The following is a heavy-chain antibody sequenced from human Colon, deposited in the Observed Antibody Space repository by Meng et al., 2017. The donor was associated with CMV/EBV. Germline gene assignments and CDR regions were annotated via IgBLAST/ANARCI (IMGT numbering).Heavy chain of an antibody. V-gene: IGHV3-15*01. J-gene: IGHJ4*02. D-gene: IGHD1-26*01. CDR2: VKSKTDGGTT. CDR3: TTFRGVSWDDY. Sequence: SCAASGFSFSNAWMSWVRQAPGKGLEWVGRVKSKTDGGTTDYAAPVKGRFTISRDDSKNTLYLQMNSLKTEDTAVYYCTTFRGVSWDDYWGQGTLVTVSS. CDR1: GFSFSNAW.